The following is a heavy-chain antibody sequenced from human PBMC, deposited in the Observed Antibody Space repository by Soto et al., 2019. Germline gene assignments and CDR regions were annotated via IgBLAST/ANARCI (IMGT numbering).Heavy chain of an antibody. CDR3: ARAVRTTVYYYYYGMDV. Sequence: SETLSLTCPVSAGSISSGDYYWSWIRQPPGKGLEWIGYVYYSGSTYSNPSLKSRVAISIDTSKNRFSLNLSSVTAADTAVYYCARAVRTTVYYYYYGMDVWGQGTTVTVSS. D-gene: IGHD1-1*01. V-gene: IGHV4-30-4*01. CDR2: VYYSGST. CDR1: AGSISSGDYY. J-gene: IGHJ6*02.